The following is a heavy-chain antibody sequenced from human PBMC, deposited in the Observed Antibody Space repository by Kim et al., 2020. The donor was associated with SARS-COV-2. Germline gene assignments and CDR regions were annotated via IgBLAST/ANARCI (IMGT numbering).Heavy chain of an antibody. CDR2: ISYDGTNK. CDR3: STDLARWLASRYFYGMDV. CDR1: GFTFRNYA. Sequence: GGSLRLSCAASGFTFRNYALHWVRQAPGKGPEWVSVISYDGTNKYYADSVKGRFTISRDNSKDTVYLHMNSLRIDDTALYYWSTDLARWLASRYFYGMDVWGQGTTVTVSS. D-gene: IGHD6-19*01. J-gene: IGHJ6*02. V-gene: IGHV3-30-3*01.